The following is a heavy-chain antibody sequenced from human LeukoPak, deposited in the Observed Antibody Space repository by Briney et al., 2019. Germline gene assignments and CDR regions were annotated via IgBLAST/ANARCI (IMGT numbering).Heavy chain of an antibody. Sequence: PSETLSLTCTVSGGSISSYYWSWIRQPPGKGLEWIGYIYYSGSTNYNPSLKSRVTISVDTSKNQFSLKLSSVTAADTAVYYCARLYGGNPDAFDIWGQGTMVTVSS. CDR1: GGSISSYY. V-gene: IGHV4-59*12. CDR3: ARLYGGNPDAFDI. D-gene: IGHD4-23*01. CDR2: IYYSGST. J-gene: IGHJ3*02.